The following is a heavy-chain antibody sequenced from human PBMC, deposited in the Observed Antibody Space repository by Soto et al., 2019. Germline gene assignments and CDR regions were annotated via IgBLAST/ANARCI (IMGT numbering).Heavy chain of an antibody. CDR3: AGYRGCGRDCYNDYGMDV. V-gene: IGHV1-69*12. CDR2: IHPIFGTA. CDR1: GGTFSSYA. Sequence: QVQLVQYGAEVKKPGSSVKVSCKASGGTFSSYAISRVRQAPGQGLEWMGGIHPIFGTANYAQKVQSRVTITADESTSTAYMELRSLRSEDTAVYYCAGYRGCGRDCYNDYGMDVLGQGTTVTVSS. J-gene: IGHJ6*02. D-gene: IGHD2-21*02.